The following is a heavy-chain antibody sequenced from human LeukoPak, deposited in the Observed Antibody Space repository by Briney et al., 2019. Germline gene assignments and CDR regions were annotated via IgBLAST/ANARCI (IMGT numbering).Heavy chain of an antibody. CDR2: ISGSGGTT. V-gene: IGHV3-23*01. CDR3: AKLSTFGDLSRVRFDP. Sequence: GGSLRLSCAVSGFTFRTYAMSWVRQAPGKGLEWVSAISGSGGTTYYADSVKGRFTISRDNSKNTLYLQMNSLRAKDTAVYYCAKLSTFGDLSRVRFDPWGQGTLVTVSS. CDR1: GFTFRTYA. D-gene: IGHD3-10*01. J-gene: IGHJ5*02.